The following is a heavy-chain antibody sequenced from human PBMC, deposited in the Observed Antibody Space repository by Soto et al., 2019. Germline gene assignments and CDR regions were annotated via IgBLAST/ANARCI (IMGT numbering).Heavy chain of an antibody. CDR2: MNPNSGNT. V-gene: IGHV1-8*01. Sequence: ASVKVSCKASGYTFTSYDINWVRQATGQGLEWMGWMNPNSGNTGYAQKFQGRVTMTRNTSISTAYMELSSLRSEDTAVYYCARSDCTNGVCYLESSDYFDYWGQGTLVTVSS. J-gene: IGHJ4*02. CDR1: GYTFTSYD. CDR3: ARSDCTNGVCYLESSDYFDY. D-gene: IGHD2-8*01.